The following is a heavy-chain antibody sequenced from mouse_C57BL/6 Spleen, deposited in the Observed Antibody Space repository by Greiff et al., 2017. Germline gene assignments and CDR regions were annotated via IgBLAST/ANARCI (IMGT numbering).Heavy chain of an antibody. V-gene: IGHV1-55*01. CDR2: IYPAGGST. D-gene: IGHD6-1*01. CDR1: GYTFTSYW. Sequence: VQLQQPGAELVRPGSSVKLSCKASGYTFTSYWITWVKQRPGQGLEWIGEIYPAGGSTNYNEKFKSKATLTVDTSSSTAYMQIISLTSEDSAVSDFSACSDSLGAWFAYWGQGTLLTVSA. J-gene: IGHJ3*01. CDR3: SACSDSLGAWFAY.